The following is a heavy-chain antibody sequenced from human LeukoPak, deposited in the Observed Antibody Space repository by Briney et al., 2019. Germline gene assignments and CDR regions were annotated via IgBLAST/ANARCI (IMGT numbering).Heavy chain of an antibody. CDR3: ARDVGYCSSTSCYGRNWFDP. Sequence: ASVKVSCKASGYTFTSYGISWVRQAPGQGLEWMGWISAYNGNTNYAQKLQGRVTMTTGTSTSTAYMELRSLRSDDTAVYYCARDVGYCSSTSCYGRNWFDPWGQGTLVTVSS. V-gene: IGHV1-18*01. J-gene: IGHJ5*02. D-gene: IGHD2-2*03. CDR2: ISAYNGNT. CDR1: GYTFTSYG.